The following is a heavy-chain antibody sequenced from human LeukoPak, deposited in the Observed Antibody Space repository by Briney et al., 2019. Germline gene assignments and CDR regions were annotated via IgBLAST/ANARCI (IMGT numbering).Heavy chain of an antibody. Sequence: GGSLRLSCAASGFTFSTYGMSWVRQAPGKGLEWLSYISGSSSAINYADSVKGRFAISRDNAKNSLFLQMNSLRAEDTAVYYCATYSGYDRIFDYWGQGTLVTVSS. CDR3: ATYSGYDRIFDY. J-gene: IGHJ4*02. V-gene: IGHV3-48*01. D-gene: IGHD5-12*01. CDR1: GFTFSTYG. CDR2: ISGSSSAI.